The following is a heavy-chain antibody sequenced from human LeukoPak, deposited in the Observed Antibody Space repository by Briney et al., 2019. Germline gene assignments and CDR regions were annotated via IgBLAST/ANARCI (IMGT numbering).Heavy chain of an antibody. CDR3: ARTFAAAHIDY. CDR2: ISYDGNNK. CDR1: GFSFSNYV. J-gene: IGHJ4*02. V-gene: IGHV3-30*03. D-gene: IGHD2-15*01. Sequence: GGSLRLSCAASGFSFSNYVMYWVRQAPRKGLERVVVISYDGNNKYYADSVKGRFTISRDNSKNTLYLQMSSLRGEDTAVYYCARTFAAAHIDYWGQGTLVTVSS.